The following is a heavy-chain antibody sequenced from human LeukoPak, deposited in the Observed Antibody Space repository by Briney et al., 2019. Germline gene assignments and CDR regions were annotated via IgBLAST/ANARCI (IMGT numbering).Heavy chain of an antibody. V-gene: IGHV3-48*01. CDR3: ASPGIAAAGGLDY. J-gene: IGHJ4*02. Sequence: PGGSLRLSCAASGFTFSSYSMNWVRQAPGKGLEWVSYISSSSSTIYYADSVKGRFTISRGNAKNSLYLQMNSLRAEDTAVYYCASPGIAAAGGLDYWGQGTLVTVSS. CDR1: GFTFSSYS. CDR2: ISSSSSTI. D-gene: IGHD6-13*01.